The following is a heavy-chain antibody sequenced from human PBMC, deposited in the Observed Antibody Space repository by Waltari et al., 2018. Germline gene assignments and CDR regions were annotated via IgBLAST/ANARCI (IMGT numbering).Heavy chain of an antibody. D-gene: IGHD3-22*01. CDR3: AKGHHYYDSSGYYQF. CDR1: GLTFDDYA. Sequence: EVQLVESGGVVVQPGGSLRLSCAASGLTFDDYAMHWVRQAPGKGLEWVSLISWDGGSTYYADSVKGRFTISRDNSKNSLYLQMNSLRAEDTALYYCAKGHHYYDSSGYYQFWGQGTLVTVSS. V-gene: IGHV3-43D*04. J-gene: IGHJ4*02. CDR2: ISWDGGST.